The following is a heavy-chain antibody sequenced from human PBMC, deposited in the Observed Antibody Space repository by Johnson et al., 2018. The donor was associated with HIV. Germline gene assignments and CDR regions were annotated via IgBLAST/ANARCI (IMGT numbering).Heavy chain of an antibody. V-gene: IGHV3-30*02. CDR1: GFTFSSYG. D-gene: IGHD2-2*01. CDR3: ARALARYQRQSGAAFDI. Sequence: QVQLVESGGGVVQSGGSLRLSCAASGFTFSSYGMHWVRQAPGKGLEWVANIKQDGSNKYYADSVKGRFTISRDNSKNTLYLQMNSLRAEDTAVYYCARALARYQRQSGAAFDIWGQGPMVTVSS. CDR2: IKQDGSNK. J-gene: IGHJ3*02.